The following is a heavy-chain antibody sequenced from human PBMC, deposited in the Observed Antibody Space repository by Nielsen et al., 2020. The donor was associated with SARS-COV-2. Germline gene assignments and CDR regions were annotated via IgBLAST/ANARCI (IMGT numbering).Heavy chain of an antibody. CDR3: ARVYSYGYPSPWFDP. D-gene: IGHD5-18*01. V-gene: IGHV3-48*01. CDR1: GFTFSSYG. Sequence: GESLKISCAASGFTFSSYGMNWVRQAPGKGLEWVSYISSSSSTIYYADSVKGRFTISRDNAKNSLYLQMNSLRAEDTALYHCARVYSYGYPSPWFDPWGQGTLVTVSS. J-gene: IGHJ5*02. CDR2: ISSSSSTI.